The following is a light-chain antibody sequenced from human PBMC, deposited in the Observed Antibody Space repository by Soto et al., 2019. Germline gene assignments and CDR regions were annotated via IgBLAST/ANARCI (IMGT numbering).Light chain of an antibody. CDR1: QTVSSN. CDR3: QQYNDWPPFT. Sequence: EIVMTQSPATLSVSPGERATLSCRASQTVSSNLDWYQQKPGQAPRLLIHGASTRAAGIPARFSGSGSGTEFTLTISSLQSEDFAVYYCQQYNDWPPFTVGPGTIVDIK. CDR2: GAS. J-gene: IGKJ3*01. V-gene: IGKV3-15*01.